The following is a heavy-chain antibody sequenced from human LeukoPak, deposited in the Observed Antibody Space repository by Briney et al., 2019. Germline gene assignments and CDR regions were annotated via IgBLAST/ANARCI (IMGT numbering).Heavy chain of an antibody. CDR2: ITTNGGST. J-gene: IGHJ4*02. CDR1: GFTFSNYT. Sequence: GGSLRLSCAASGFTFSNYTMHWVRQAPGKGLEYVSTITTNGGSTYYANSVKGRFTISRDISKNTLFLQMDSLRAEDMAVYYCARAHSNSWYDPSDYWGQGTLVTVSS. CDR3: ARAHSNSWYDPSDY. D-gene: IGHD6-13*01. V-gene: IGHV3-64*01.